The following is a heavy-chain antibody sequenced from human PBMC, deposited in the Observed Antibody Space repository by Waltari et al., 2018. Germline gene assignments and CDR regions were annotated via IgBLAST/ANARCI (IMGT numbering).Heavy chain of an antibody. J-gene: IGHJ4*02. Sequence: EVQLVESGGGLIQAGGALGLSCAASGFTVSSTYMAWVRQAPGKGLESVAISYSHGTTSYADSVKGRFTISRDNSKNTLFLQMSSVRVDDTAMYYCTTRVAISGVPGMPDYWGQGTLVTVSS. CDR1: GFTVSSTY. V-gene: IGHV3-53*01. CDR3: TTRVAISGVPGMPDY. D-gene: IGHD2-15*01. CDR2: SYSHGTT.